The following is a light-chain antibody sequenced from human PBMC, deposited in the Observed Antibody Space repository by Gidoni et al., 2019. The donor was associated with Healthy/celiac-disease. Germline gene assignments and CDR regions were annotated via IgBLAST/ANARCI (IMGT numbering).Light chain of an antibody. CDR2: DAS. CDR3: QQYDNRPPKNT. J-gene: IGKJ2*01. CDR1: QDISNY. V-gene: IGKV1-33*01. Sequence: DIQMTQSPSSLSASVGDRVTITCQASQDISNYLNWYQQKPGKAPKLLIYDASNLETGVPSRFSGSGSGTDFTFTISSLQPEDIATYYCQQYDNRPPKNTFGQGTKLEIK.